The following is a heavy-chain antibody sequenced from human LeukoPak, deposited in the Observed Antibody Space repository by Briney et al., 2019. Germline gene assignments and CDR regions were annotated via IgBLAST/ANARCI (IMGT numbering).Heavy chain of an antibody. D-gene: IGHD1-26*01. V-gene: IGHV3-23*01. J-gene: IGHJ4*02. CDR3: AKDRDSSSGSYFDY. CDR1: GFTFSSYG. Sequence: GGSLRLSCAASGFTFSSYGMSWVRQAPGKGLEWVSAISGGGGSTYYADSVKGRFTISRDNSKNTLYLQMNSLRAEDTAVYYCAKDRDSSSGSYFDYWGQGTLVTVSS. CDR2: ISGGGGST.